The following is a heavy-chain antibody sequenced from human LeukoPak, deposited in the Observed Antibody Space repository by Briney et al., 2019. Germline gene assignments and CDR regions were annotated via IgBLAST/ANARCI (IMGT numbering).Heavy chain of an antibody. CDR1: GFTFSSYG. Sequence: GGSLRLSCAASGFTFSSYGMHWVRQAPGKGLEWVAVISYDGSNKYYADSVKGRFTISRDNSKNTLYLQMNSLRAEDTAVYYCAKDLAVVITHYYYYGMDVWGQGTTVTVSS. D-gene: IGHD3-22*01. CDR3: AKDLAVVITHYYYYGMDV. V-gene: IGHV3-30*18. CDR2: ISYDGSNK. J-gene: IGHJ6*02.